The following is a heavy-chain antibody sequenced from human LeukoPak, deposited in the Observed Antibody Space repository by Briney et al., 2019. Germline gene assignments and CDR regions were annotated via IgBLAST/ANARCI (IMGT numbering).Heavy chain of an antibody. Sequence: GASVKVSCKASGYTFTGYYMHWVRQAPGQGLEWMGWINPNSGGTKYAQKFQGRVTMTRDMSISTAYMELSRLRSDDTAVYYCAREGSGYDLGYYYYYYYMDVWGKGTTVTVSS. J-gene: IGHJ6*03. CDR3: AREGSGYDLGYYYYYYYMDV. V-gene: IGHV1-2*02. D-gene: IGHD5-12*01. CDR2: INPNSGGT. CDR1: GYTFTGYY.